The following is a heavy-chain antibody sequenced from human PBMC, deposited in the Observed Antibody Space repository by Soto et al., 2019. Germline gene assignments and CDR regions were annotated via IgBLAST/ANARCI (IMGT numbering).Heavy chain of an antibody. Sequence: EVQLLESGGKLVQPGGSLTLSCAASGFTFSTYAMAWVRQAPGKGLEWVSGVSASGLNTDYADPVKGRFYISRDNSKNTVSLHMNSLRAEATALYYCATDRPPRTSGDFVEYWGQGTPVTVSS. J-gene: IGHJ4*02. CDR1: GFTFSTYA. V-gene: IGHV3-23*01. CDR3: ATDRPPRTSGDFVEY. D-gene: IGHD1-1*01. CDR2: VSASGLNT.